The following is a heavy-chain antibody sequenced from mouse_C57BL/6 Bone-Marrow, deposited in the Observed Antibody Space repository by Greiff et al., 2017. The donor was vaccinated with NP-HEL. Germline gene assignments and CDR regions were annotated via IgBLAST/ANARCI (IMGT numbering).Heavy chain of an antibody. D-gene: IGHD2-3*01. CDR3: AREGYEGYYLDY. CDR2: IYPGSGST. V-gene: IGHV1-55*01. J-gene: IGHJ2*01. CDR1: GYTFTSDW. Sequence: QVQLQQPGAELVKPGASVKMSCKASGYTFTSDWITWVKQRPGQGLEWIGDIYPGSGSTNYNEKFKSKATLTVDTSSSTAYMQLSSLTSEDTAVYYCAREGYEGYYLDYWGQGTTLTVSS.